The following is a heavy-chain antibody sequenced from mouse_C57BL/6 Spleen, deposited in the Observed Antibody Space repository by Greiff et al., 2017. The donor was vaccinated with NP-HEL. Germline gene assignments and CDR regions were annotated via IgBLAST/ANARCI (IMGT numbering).Heavy chain of an antibody. CDR2: IYPGSGNT. D-gene: IGHD1-1*01. CDR3: ARIYYYGSSLDY. CDR1: GYTFTDYY. V-gene: IGHV1-76*01. Sequence: QVHVKQSGAELVRPGASVKLSCKASGYTFTDYYINWVKQRPGQGLEWIARIYPGSGNTYYNEKFKGKATLTAEKSSSTAYMQLSSLTSEDSAVYFCARIYYYGSSLDYWGQGTTLTVSS. J-gene: IGHJ2*01.